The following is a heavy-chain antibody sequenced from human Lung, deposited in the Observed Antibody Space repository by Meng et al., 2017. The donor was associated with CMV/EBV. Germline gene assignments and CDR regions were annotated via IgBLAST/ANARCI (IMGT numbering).Heavy chain of an antibody. CDR3: ARRYSSGYSNWLDP. J-gene: IGHJ5*02. V-gene: IGHV1-2*02. CDR1: GYPFTGYY. Sequence: SGYPFTGYYMHWVRQAPGQGLEWMGWINPNSGGTNYAQKFQGRVTMTRDTSISTAYVELSRLRSDDTAVYYCARRYSSGYSNWLDPWGQGTLVTVSS. CDR2: INPNSGGT. D-gene: IGHD3-22*01.